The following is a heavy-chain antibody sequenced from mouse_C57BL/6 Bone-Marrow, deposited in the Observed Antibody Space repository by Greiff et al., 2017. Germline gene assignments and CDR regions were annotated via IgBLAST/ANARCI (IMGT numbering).Heavy chain of an antibody. V-gene: IGHV1-61*01. J-gene: IGHJ3*01. CDR1: GYTFTSYW. D-gene: IGHD3-2*02. CDR3: ARKDSSGYGRAY. CDR2: IYPSDSAT. Sequence: VQLQQPGAELVRPGSSVKLSCKASGYTFTSYWMDWVKQRPGQGLEWIGNIYPSDSATHYNQKFKDKATLTVDKSSSTAYMQLSSLTSEDSAVYYCARKDSSGYGRAYWGQGTLVTVSA.